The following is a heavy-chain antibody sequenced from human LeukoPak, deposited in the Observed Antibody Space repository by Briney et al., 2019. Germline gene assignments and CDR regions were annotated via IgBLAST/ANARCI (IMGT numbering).Heavy chain of an antibody. CDR3: AKGMDGDYYDSSGPDY. CDR2: ISWNSGSI. J-gene: IGHJ4*02. Sequence: GRSLRLSCAASGFTFDDYAMHWVRQALGKGLEWVSGISWNSGSIGYADSVKGRFTISRDNAKNSLYLQMNSLRAEDTALYYCAKGMDGDYYDSSGPDYWGQGTLVTVSS. D-gene: IGHD3-22*01. CDR1: GFTFDDYA. V-gene: IGHV3-9*01.